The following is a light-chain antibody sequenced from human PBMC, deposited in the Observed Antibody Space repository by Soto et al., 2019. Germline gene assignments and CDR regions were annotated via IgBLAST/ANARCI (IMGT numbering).Light chain of an antibody. Sequence: DIQVTQSPSSLSASVGDRVTITCRTSQTLMNYLNWYQQKPGKAPKLLIYAASNLQSGVPSRFSGSGSGTDFTLTTSNLQPEDFATYYCQQSYSASVTFGQGTEVVIK. CDR3: QQSYSASVT. CDR1: QTLMNY. CDR2: AAS. J-gene: IGKJ1*01. V-gene: IGKV1-39*01.